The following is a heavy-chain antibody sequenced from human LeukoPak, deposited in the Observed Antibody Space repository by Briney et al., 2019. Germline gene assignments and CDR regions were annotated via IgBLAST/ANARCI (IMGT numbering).Heavy chain of an antibody. V-gene: IGHV3-7*01. J-gene: IGHJ6*03. CDR2: IKQDGSEK. CDR1: GFTFSSYW. CDR3: ARDQHQPVVEWLSGYYYYYYMDV. D-gene: IGHD3-3*01. Sequence: GGSLRLSCAASGFTFSSYWMSWVRQAPGKGLEWVANIKQDGSEKYYVDSVKDRFTISRDNAKNSLYLQMNSLRAEDTAVYYCARDQHQPVVEWLSGYYYYYYMDVWGKGTTVTVSS.